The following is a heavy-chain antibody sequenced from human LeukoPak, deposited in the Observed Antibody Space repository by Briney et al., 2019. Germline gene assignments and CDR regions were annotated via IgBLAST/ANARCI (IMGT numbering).Heavy chain of an antibody. CDR2: ISGSGGST. J-gene: IGHJ4*02. D-gene: IGHD2-15*01. CDR1: GFTFSSYA. Sequence: GGSLRLSCAASGFTFSSYAMSWVRQAPGKGLEWVSAISGSGGSTYYADSVKGRFTISRDNSKNTLYLQMNSLRAEDTAVYYCAKDWRPRMARSPFDYWGQGTLVTVSS. CDR3: AKDWRPRMARSPFDY. V-gene: IGHV3-23*01.